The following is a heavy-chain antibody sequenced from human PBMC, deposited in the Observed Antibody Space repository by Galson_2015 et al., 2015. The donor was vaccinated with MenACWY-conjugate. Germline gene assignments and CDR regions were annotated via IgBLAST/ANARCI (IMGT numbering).Heavy chain of an antibody. D-gene: IGHD2-15*01. CDR2: LCSGTTT. J-gene: IGHJ4*02. V-gene: IGHV3-53*01. CDR3: ARDCSGGGCSYFFDY. Sequence: VSILCSGTTTVYADSVQGRFTISRDTSKNAVFLQMSILRAEDSAVYYCARDCSGGGCSYFFDYWGQGALVTVSS.